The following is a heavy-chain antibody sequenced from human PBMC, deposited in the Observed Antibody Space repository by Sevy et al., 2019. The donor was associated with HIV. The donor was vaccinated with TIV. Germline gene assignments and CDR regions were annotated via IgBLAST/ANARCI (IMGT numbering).Heavy chain of an antibody. CDR2: ISGSGGST. V-gene: IGHV3-23*01. CDR3: AVQPTIIMIIPDFDY. J-gene: IGHJ4*02. Sequence: GGSLRLSCAASGFTFSSYAMSWVRQAPGKGLEWVSAISGSGGSTYYADSVKGRFTISRDNSKNTLYLQMNSLRAEDTAVYYCAVQPTIIMIIPDFDYWGQGTLVTVSS. CDR1: GFTFSSYA. D-gene: IGHD3-16*01.